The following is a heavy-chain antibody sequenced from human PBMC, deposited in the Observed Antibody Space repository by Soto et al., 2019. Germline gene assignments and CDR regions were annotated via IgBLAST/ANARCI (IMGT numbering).Heavy chain of an antibody. CDR3: ARRTHSGTWYAVY. J-gene: IGHJ4*02. Sequence: SETQPLRWGVDGGSSSGYYGSWISNPPGKGLEWIGQIHHTGNTNYSPSLRSRVSISVDTSKNQFSLKLSSVTAADTAVYYCARRTHSGTWYAVYCGQGTLVTVPS. D-gene: IGHD6-13*01. CDR1: GGSSSGYY. V-gene: IGHV4-34*01. CDR2: IHHTGNT.